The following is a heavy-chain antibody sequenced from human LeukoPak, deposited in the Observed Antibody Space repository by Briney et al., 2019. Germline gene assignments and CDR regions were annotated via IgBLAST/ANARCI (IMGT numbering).Heavy chain of an antibody. D-gene: IGHD6-6*01. CDR3: VRDLNSAARSFFDY. Sequence: ASVKVSCKAFGYTFISFGFSWVRQAPGQGLEWMGWISGYTGNTNYARKFQGRVTMTTDTSTSTAYMELRTLRSDDTAVYYCVRDLNSAARSFFDYWGPGTLVTVSS. V-gene: IGHV1-18*01. CDR2: ISGYTGNT. J-gene: IGHJ4*02. CDR1: GYTFISFG.